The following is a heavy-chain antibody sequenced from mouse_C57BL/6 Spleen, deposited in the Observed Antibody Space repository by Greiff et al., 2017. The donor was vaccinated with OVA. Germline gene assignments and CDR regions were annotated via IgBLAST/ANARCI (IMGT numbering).Heavy chain of an antibody. Sequence: EVQLVESGGGLVQPKGSLKLSCAASGFSFNTYAMNWVRQAPGKGLEWVARIRSKSNNYATYYADSVKDRFTISRDDSESMLYLQMNNLKTEDTAMYYCVRHVIRGYFDVWGTGTTVTVSS. J-gene: IGHJ1*03. D-gene: IGHD1-1*01. CDR3: VRHVIRGYFDV. V-gene: IGHV10-1*01. CDR2: IRSKSNNYAT. CDR1: GFSFNTYA.